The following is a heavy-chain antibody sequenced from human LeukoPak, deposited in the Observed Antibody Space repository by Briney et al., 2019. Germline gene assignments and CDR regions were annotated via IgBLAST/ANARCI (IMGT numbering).Heavy chain of an antibody. Sequence: GASVKVSCKASGYTFTSYGISWVRQAPGQGLEWMGWISAYNGNTNYAQKLQGRVTMTTDTSTSTAYMELRSPRSDDTAVYYCAREDSGIAAAGTSSYFDYWGQGTLVTVSS. CDR1: GYTFTSYG. D-gene: IGHD6-13*01. J-gene: IGHJ4*02. CDR2: ISAYNGNT. CDR3: AREDSGIAAAGTSSYFDY. V-gene: IGHV1-18*01.